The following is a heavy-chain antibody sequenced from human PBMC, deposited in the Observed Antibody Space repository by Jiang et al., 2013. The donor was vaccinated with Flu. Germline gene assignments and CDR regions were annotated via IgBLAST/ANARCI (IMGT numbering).Heavy chain of an antibody. Sequence: SLTCTVSGGSINSYTYYWSWIRQPAGKGLEWIGRLHTSGSTNYNPSLRSRLTISVDTSKNQFSLKLSSVTAADTAVYYCATDRRNTVAFDIWGQGTMVTVSS. CDR2: LHTSGST. CDR3: ATDRRNTVAFDI. V-gene: IGHV4-61*02. D-gene: IGHD2/OR15-2a*01. J-gene: IGHJ3*02. CDR1: GGSINSYTYY.